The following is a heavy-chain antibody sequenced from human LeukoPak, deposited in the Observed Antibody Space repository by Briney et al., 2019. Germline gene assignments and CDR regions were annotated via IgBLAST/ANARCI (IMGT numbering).Heavy chain of an antibody. CDR3: ARDRLLYSSGWYDY. V-gene: IGHV3-11*04. CDR1: GFTFSDYY. CDR2: ISSSGSTI. Sequence: GGSLRLSCAASGFTFSDYYMSWIRQAPGKGLEWVSYISSSGSTIYYADSVKGRFTISRDNAKNSLYLQMNSLRAEDTAAYYCARDRLLYSSGWYDYWGQGTLVTVSS. J-gene: IGHJ4*02. D-gene: IGHD6-19*01.